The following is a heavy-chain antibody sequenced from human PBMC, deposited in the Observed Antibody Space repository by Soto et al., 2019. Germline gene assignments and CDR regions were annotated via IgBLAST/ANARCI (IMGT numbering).Heavy chain of an antibody. CDR3: ARQAAAGKYYYAMDV. V-gene: IGHV5-51*01. J-gene: IGHJ6*02. CDR1: GYSFTTYW. Sequence: PGESLKISCKGSGYSFTTYWIGWVRQMPGKGLEWMGIIYPGDSDTRYSPSFQGQVTISADKSINTNYLQWSSLKASDTAIYYCARQAAAGKYYYAMDVWGQGTTVTVSS. CDR2: IYPGDSDT. D-gene: IGHD6-13*01.